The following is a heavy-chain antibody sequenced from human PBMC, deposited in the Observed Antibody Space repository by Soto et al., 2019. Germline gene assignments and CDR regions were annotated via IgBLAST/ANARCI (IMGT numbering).Heavy chain of an antibody. V-gene: IGHV4-4*02. CDR2: IYHSGST. J-gene: IGHJ4*02. CDR3: ARDWEYYYHSSGYYEYYFDY. D-gene: IGHD3-22*01. CDR1: GGSISSSNW. Sequence: SETLCLTCAVSGGSISSSNWWGWVRQPPGKGLEWIGEIYHSGSTNYNPSLKSRVTISVDKSKNQFSLKLSSVTAADTAVYYCARDWEYYYHSSGYYEYYFDYWGQGTLVT.